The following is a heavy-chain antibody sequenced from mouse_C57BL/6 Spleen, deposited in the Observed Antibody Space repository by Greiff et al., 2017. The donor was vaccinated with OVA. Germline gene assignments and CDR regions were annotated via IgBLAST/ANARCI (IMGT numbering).Heavy chain of an antibody. CDR2: IYPGDGDT. CDR1: GYAFSSSW. J-gene: IGHJ2*01. V-gene: IGHV1-82*01. D-gene: IGHD1-1*01. CDR3: ARSGFTTVVAYYFDY. Sequence: VQLQQSGPELVKPGASVKISCKASGYAFSSSWMNWVKQRPGKGLEWIGRIYPGDGDTNYNGKFKGKATLTADKSSSTAYMQLSSLTSEDSAVYFCARSGFTTVVAYYFDYWGQGTTLTVSS.